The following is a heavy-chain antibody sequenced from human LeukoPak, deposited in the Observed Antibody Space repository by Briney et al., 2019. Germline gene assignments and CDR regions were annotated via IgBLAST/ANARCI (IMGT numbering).Heavy chain of an antibody. D-gene: IGHD3-10*01. CDR2: ISATSTTI. CDR1: GFTFDDYA. CDR3: ARRDYYGSGSYYYYYGMDV. Sequence: PGGSLRLSCAASGFTFDDYAMHWVRQAPGKGLEWVSYISATSTTIYYADSVKGRFTVSRDNAKNSLFLQMNSLRVEDTALYYCARRDYYGSGSYYYYYGMDVWGQGTMVTVSS. V-gene: IGHV3-48*04. J-gene: IGHJ6*02.